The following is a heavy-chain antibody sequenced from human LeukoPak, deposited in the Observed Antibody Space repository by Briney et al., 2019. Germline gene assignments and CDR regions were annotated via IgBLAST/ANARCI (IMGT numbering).Heavy chain of an antibody. D-gene: IGHD4-17*01. CDR3: AKPPYYGDYVGVFDY. CDR1: GFTFSSYW. V-gene: IGHV3-23*01. J-gene: IGHJ4*02. Sequence: GSLRLSCAASGFTFSSYWMSWVRQAPGKGLEWVSAISGSGGSTYYADSVKGRFTISRDNSKNTLYLQMNSLRAEDTAVHYCAKPPYYGDYVGVFDYWGQGTLVTVSS. CDR2: ISGSGGST.